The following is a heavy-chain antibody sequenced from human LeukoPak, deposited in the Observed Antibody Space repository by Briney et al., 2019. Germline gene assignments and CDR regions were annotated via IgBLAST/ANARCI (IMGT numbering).Heavy chain of an antibody. V-gene: IGHV4-59*01. Sequence: SETLSLTCTVSGGSISSYYWSWIRQPPGKGLERIGYIYYSGSTNYNPSLKSRVTISVDTSKNQFSLKLSSVTAADTAVYYCARDLSGGAWYFDLWGRGTLVTVSS. CDR1: GGSISSYY. J-gene: IGHJ2*01. CDR3: ARDLSGGAWYFDL. D-gene: IGHD2-15*01. CDR2: IYYSGST.